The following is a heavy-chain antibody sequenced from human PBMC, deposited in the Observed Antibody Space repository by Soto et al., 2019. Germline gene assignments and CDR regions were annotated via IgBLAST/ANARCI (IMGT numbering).Heavy chain of an antibody. D-gene: IGHD1-1*01. CDR3: AKGYNLGPKPGYGFDP. CDR1: GDSVSSNTAS. Sequence: SQTLSLTCAISGDSVSSNTASWNWIRQSPSRGLEWLGRTYFRSKWYNDYAVSVKSRIIINPDTSNNQFSLQLNSVTTEDTAVYFCAKGYNLGPKPGYGFDPCGQGIMVTVYS. V-gene: IGHV6-1*01. J-gene: IGHJ5*02. CDR2: TYFRSKWYN.